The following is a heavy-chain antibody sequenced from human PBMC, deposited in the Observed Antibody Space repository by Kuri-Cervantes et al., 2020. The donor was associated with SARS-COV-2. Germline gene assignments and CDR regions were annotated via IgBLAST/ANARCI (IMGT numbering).Heavy chain of an antibody. Sequence: GGSLRLSYAASGFTFSSYWMHWVRQAPGKGLVWVSRINSDGSSTSYADSVKGRFTISRDNAKNTLYLQMNSLRAEDTAVYYCARGSKTTVVTPVSWGQGTLVTVSS. D-gene: IGHD4-23*01. J-gene: IGHJ4*02. V-gene: IGHV3-74*01. CDR2: INSDGSST. CDR1: GFTFSSYW. CDR3: ARGSKTTVVTPVS.